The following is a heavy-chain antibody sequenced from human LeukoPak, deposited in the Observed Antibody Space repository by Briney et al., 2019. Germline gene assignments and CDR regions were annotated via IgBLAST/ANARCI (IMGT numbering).Heavy chain of an antibody. CDR1: GFTFSSYA. D-gene: IGHD2-15*01. Sequence: GGSLRLSCAASGFTFSSYAMHWVRQAPGKGLEYVSAISSKGGSTYYANSVKGRFTISRDNSKNTLYLQMGSLRAEDMAVYYCARDAGFCSGGSCPRYYFDYWGQGTLVTVSS. CDR2: ISSKGGST. V-gene: IGHV3-64*01. J-gene: IGHJ4*02. CDR3: ARDAGFCSGGSCPRYYFDY.